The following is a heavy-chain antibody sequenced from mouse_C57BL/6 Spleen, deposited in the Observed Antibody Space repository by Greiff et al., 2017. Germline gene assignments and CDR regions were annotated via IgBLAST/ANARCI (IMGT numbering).Heavy chain of an antibody. CDR2: IYPRDGST. CDR1: GYTFTSYD. CDR3: ARDSDYDGDAMDY. J-gene: IGHJ4*01. D-gene: IGHD2-4*01. V-gene: IGHV1-85*01. Sequence: VQLQASGPELVKPGASVKLSCKASGYTFTSYDINWVKQRPGQGLAWIGWIYPRDGSTKYNEKFKGKATLTVDTSSSTADMELHSLTSEDSAVYFCARDSDYDGDAMDYWGQGTSVTVSS.